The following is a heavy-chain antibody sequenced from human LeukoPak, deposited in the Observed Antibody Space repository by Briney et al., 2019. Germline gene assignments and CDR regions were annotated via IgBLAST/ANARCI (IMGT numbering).Heavy chain of an antibody. D-gene: IGHD1-14*01. CDR1: GFTFSSYA. J-gene: IGHJ4*02. Sequence: GGSLRLSCAASGFTFSSYAMSWVRQAPGKGLEWVSGISGSGGSTYYADSVKGRFTISRDNPKNTLYLQMNSLRAEDTAVYHCAKELSVRNQFDYWGQGTLVTVSS. CDR2: ISGSGGST. CDR3: AKELSVRNQFDY. V-gene: IGHV3-23*01.